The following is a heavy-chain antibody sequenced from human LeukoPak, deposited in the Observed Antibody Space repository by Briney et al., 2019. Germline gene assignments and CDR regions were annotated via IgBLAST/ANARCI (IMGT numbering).Heavy chain of an antibody. J-gene: IGHJ4*02. Sequence: SETLSLTCTVSGGSISSYYWNWIRQPPGKGLEWIGYIYNSGSTKYNPSLKSRVTISVDTSKNQFSLKLSSLTAADTAVYYCARHWGDYGDSGPFDYWGQGTLVTVSS. V-gene: IGHV4-59*08. CDR2: IYNSGST. CDR3: ARHWGDYGDSGPFDY. D-gene: IGHD4-17*01. CDR1: GGSISSYY.